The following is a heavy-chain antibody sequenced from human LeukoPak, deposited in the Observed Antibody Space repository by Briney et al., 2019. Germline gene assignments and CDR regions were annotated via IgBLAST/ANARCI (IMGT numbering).Heavy chain of an antibody. CDR1: GGSFSGYY. CDR3: ARVRRSSGSPFDY. D-gene: IGHD6-19*01. J-gene: IGHJ4*02. CDR2: INHSGST. Sequence: PSETLSLTCAVYGGSFSGYYWSWIRQPPGKGLEWIGEINHSGSTNYNPSLKSRVTISVDTSKNQFSLKLSSVTAADTAVYYCARVRRSSGSPFDYWAREPWSPSPQ. V-gene: IGHV4-34*01.